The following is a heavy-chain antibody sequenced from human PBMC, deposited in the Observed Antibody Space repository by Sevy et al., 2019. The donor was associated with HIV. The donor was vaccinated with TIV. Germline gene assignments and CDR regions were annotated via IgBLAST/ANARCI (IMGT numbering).Heavy chain of an antibody. CDR1: GGSISSYY. D-gene: IGHD3-9*01. V-gene: IGHV4-59*13. Sequence: SETPSLTCTVSGGSISSYYWSWIRQPPGKGLEWIGYIYYSGSTNYNPSLKSRVTISVDTSKNQFSLKLSSVTAADTAVYYCARDKLDSSRIPRGDYYXYGMDVXGQGTTVTVSS. CDR2: IYYSGST. CDR3: ARDKLDSSRIPRGDYYXYGMDV. J-gene: IGHJ6*02.